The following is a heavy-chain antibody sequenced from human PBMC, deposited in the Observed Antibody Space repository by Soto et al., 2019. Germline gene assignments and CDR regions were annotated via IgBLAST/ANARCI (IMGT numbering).Heavy chain of an antibody. Sequence: PGGSLRLSCAASGFTFSSYAMSWVRQAPGKGLEWVSAISGSGGSTYYADSVKGRFTISRDNSKNTLYLQMNSLRAEDTAVYYCATPGQGGPGSYYKVAFDIWGQGTMVTVSS. J-gene: IGHJ3*02. CDR1: GFTFSSYA. V-gene: IGHV3-23*01. D-gene: IGHD3-10*01. CDR2: ISGSGGST. CDR3: ATPGQGGPGSYYKVAFDI.